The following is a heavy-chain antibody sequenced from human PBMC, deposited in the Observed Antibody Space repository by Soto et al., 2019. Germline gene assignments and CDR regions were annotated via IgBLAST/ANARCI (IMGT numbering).Heavy chain of an antibody. CDR2: IIPISGTA. CDR3: ARSQGSSTSLEIYYYYYYGMDV. D-gene: IGHD2-2*01. CDR1: GGTFSSYA. Sequence: QVQLVQSGAEVKKPGSSVKVSCKDSGGTFSSYAISWVRQAPGQGLEWMGGIIPISGTANYAEKVQGRVTITADESTSTAYMELSSLRSEDTAVYYCARSQGSSTSLEIYYYYYYGMDVWGEGTTVTVSS. V-gene: IGHV1-69*01. J-gene: IGHJ6*02.